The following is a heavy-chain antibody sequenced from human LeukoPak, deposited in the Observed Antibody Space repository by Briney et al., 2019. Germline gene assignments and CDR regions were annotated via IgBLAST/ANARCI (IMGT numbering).Heavy chain of an antibody. J-gene: IGHJ5*02. Sequence: GGSLRLSCAASGSTFSSYGMHWVRQAPGKGLEWVAVISYDGSNKYYADSVKGRFTISRDNSKNTLYLQMNSLRAEDTAVYYCAKGDYYDSSGPLSFDPWGQGTLVTVSS. CDR3: AKGDYYDSSGPLSFDP. CDR2: ISYDGSNK. CDR1: GSTFSSYG. V-gene: IGHV3-30*18. D-gene: IGHD3-22*01.